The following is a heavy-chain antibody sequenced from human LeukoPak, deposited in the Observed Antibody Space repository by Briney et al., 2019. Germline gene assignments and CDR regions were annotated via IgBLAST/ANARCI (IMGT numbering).Heavy chain of an antibody. CDR1: GFTFSNYW. CDR3: ARVDWIKNWYFDL. CDR2: IKQDGSEK. Sequence: GGSLRLSCAASGFTFSNYWMNWVRQAPGKGLEWVANIKQDGSEKYYVDSVKGRFTISRDNAKSSLYLQMNSLRAEDTAIYYCARVDWIKNWYFDLWGRGTLVSVSS. J-gene: IGHJ2*01. D-gene: IGHD2-2*03. V-gene: IGHV3-7*01.